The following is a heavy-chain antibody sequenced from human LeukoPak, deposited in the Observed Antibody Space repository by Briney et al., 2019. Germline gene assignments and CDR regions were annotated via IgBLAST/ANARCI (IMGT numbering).Heavy chain of an antibody. J-gene: IGHJ4*02. CDR1: GFIFSNYA. CDR3: AKASWVPSADAVL. Sequence: GGSLRLSCAASGFIFSNYAMSWVRRAPARGLEWVSSLRGDGETFYADSVKGRFTLSRDESRNTVYLHLNNLRVEDTAVYYCAKASWVPSADAVLWGQGTLVTVSS. V-gene: IGHV3-23*01. CDR2: LRGDGET. D-gene: IGHD3-10*01.